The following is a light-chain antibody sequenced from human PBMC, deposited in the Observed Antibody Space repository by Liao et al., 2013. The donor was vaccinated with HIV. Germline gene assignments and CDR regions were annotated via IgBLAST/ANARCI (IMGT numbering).Light chain of an antibody. CDR1: TLELTV. V-gene: IGLV3-21*04. Sequence: SYELTQPPSVSVAPGKTANISCGGTTLELTVCNWYQQKPGQAPVLVIYYDSDRPSGIPERFSGSNSGNTATLTISRVEAGDEADYYCQVWDGSSDQAVFGGGTKLTVL. CDR2: YDS. CDR3: QVWDGSSDQAV. J-gene: IGLJ2*01.